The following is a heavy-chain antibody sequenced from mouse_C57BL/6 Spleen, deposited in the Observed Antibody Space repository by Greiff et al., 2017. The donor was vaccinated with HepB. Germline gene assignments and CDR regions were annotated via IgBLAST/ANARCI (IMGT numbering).Heavy chain of an antibody. CDR2: IYPSDSET. CDR1: GYTFTSYW. CDR3: ARGALTGKGFAY. J-gene: IGHJ3*01. V-gene: IGHV1-61*01. D-gene: IGHD3-1*01. Sequence: QVQLQQPGAELVRPGSSVKLSCKASGYTFTSYWMDWVKQRPGQGLEWIGNIYPSDSETHYNQKFKDKATLTVDKSSSTAYMQLSSLTSEDSAVYYCARGALTGKGFAYWGQGTLVTVSA.